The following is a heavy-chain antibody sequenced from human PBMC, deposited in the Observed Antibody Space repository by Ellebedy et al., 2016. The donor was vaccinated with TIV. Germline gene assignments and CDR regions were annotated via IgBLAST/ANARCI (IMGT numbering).Heavy chain of an antibody. CDR3: ARAVGAGINRFDL. Sequence: MPSETLSLTCTLSGASMSGSGVTYWSWIRQRPGAGLEWIGYIFHTGITYYNPSLQSRVSISVDTSKSQFSLEVRSLTAADTAVYYCARAVGAGINRFDLWGQGSLITVSS. J-gene: IGHJ5*02. V-gene: IGHV4-31*03. CDR2: IFHTGIT. CDR1: GASMSGSGVTY. D-gene: IGHD1-26*01.